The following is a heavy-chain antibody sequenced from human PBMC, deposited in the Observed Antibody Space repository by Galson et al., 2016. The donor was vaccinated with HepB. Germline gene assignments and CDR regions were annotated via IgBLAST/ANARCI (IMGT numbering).Heavy chain of an antibody. CDR3: AKGTTGYYYYGMDV. D-gene: IGHD4-11*01. J-gene: IGHJ6*02. V-gene: IGHV3-74*01. CDR2: INSDGSST. CDR1: GFTLSSFW. Sequence: SLRLSCAASGFTLSSFWMHWVRQAPGKGLVWVSRINSDGSSTGYADSVKGRFTTSRDNSKNTLYLQMNSLRAEDTAVYYCAKGTTGYYYYGMDVWGQGATVTVSS.